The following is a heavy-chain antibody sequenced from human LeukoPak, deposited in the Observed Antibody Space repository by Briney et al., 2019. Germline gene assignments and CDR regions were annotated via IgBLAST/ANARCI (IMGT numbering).Heavy chain of an antibody. J-gene: IGHJ1*01. Sequence: GRSLRLSCAASGFTFSSYAMHWVRQAPGKGLEWVAVISYDGSNKYYADSVKGRFTISRDNSKNTLYLQMNSLRAEDTAVYYCARPVVPAAIEYFQHWGQGTLVTVSS. D-gene: IGHD2-2*02. CDR1: GFTFSSYA. V-gene: IGHV3-30*01. CDR2: ISYDGSNK. CDR3: ARPVVPAAIEYFQH.